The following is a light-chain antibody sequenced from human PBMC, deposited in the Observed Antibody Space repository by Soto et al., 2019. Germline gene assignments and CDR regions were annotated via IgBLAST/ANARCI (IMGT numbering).Light chain of an antibody. J-gene: IGKJ1*01. CDR3: QQYSSYSWS. V-gene: IGKV1-5*03. CDR2: KAS. Sequence: DLQITQSPSSLSAYVGGRVTITCRASQNISSWLAWYQQKPGTAPKLLVSKASMLESVAPSMCSGSGAGTDYTLIISSLHHDDFATYCCQQYSSYSWSFGQGTKVDIK. CDR1: QNISSW.